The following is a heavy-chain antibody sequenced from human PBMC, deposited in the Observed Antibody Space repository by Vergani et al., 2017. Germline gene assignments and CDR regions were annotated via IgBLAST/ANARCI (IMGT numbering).Heavy chain of an antibody. CDR1: GGSISSGSYY. D-gene: IGHD3-22*01. CDR3: ARDSELEYYDSSGYPYYYYYGMDV. CDR2: IYTSGST. V-gene: IGHV4-61*02. J-gene: IGHJ6*02. Sequence: QVQLQESGPGLVKPSQTLSLTCTVSGGSISSGSYYWSWIRQPAGKGLEWIGRIYTSGSTNYNPSLKSRVTISVDTSKNQFSLKLSSVTAADTAVYYCARDSELEYYDSSGYPYYYYYGMDVWGQGTTVTVSS.